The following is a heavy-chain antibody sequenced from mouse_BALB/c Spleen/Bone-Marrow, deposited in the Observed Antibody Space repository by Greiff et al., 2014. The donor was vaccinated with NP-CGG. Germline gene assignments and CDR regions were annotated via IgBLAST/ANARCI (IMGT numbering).Heavy chain of an antibody. CDR2: ILPGSVST. D-gene: IGHD4-1*01. CDR1: GYTFSSYW. CDR3: ARDWDPFAY. J-gene: IGHJ3*01. V-gene: IGHV1-9*01. Sequence: VQLQQSGAELMKPGASVKISCKATGYTFSSYWIEWVKQRPGHGLEWIGEILPGSVSTNYNEKFKGKATFTADTSSNTAYMQLSSLTSEDSAVYYSARDWDPFAYWGQGTLVTVSA.